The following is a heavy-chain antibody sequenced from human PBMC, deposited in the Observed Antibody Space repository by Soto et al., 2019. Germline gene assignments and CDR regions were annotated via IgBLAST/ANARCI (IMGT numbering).Heavy chain of an antibody. CDR1: GGTFRNYP. Sequence: SVKVSCKASGGTFRNYPINWVRQAPGQGLEWMGSIFPLTDIPDYAQNFQARLTITADKSTSTAYMELSSLRSEDTAVYYCARDKLGYYDSSGYFNDAFDIWGQGTMVTVSS. CDR2: IFPLTDIP. CDR3: ARDKLGYYDSSGYFNDAFDI. V-gene: IGHV1-69*04. J-gene: IGHJ3*02. D-gene: IGHD3-22*01.